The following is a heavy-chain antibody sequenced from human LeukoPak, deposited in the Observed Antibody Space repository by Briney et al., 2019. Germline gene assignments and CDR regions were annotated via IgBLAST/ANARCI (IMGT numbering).Heavy chain of an antibody. V-gene: IGHV5-51*01. D-gene: IGHD5-18*01. CDR2: IYPHDSDT. J-gene: IGHJ4*02. Sequence: GESLKISCKGSGCSFTNYWIGWVRQMPGKGLEWMGVIYPHDSDTKYSPSLQGQVTISADKSISTAYLQWSSLKASDTAMYYCVRHKPDTAMGSFDYWGQGTLVTVSS. CDR1: GCSFTNYW. CDR3: VRHKPDTAMGSFDY.